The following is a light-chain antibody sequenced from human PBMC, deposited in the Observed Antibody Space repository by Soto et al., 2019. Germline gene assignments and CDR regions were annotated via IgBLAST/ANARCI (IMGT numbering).Light chain of an antibody. V-gene: IGKV3-11*02. CDR1: QNIDTY. Sequence: EIVLAQSPATVSLSPGERVTLSCRASQNIDTYLAWYQQKPGQAPSLLIYDASSRATGLPARFSGSGSGRDFTLTITSLEPEDSAVYYCQQRRNWPLTFGGGTKVDIK. J-gene: IGKJ4*01. CDR2: DAS. CDR3: QQRRNWPLT.